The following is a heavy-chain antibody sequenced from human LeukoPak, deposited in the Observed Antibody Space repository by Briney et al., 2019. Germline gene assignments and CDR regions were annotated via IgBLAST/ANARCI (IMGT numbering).Heavy chain of an antibody. CDR2: ISYDGSNK. J-gene: IGHJ4*02. CDR3: AREDWNYDGYFDY. D-gene: IGHD1-7*01. CDR1: GFTFSSYA. V-gene: IGHV3-30-3*01. Sequence: GRSLRLSCAASGFTFSSYAMHWVRQAPGKGLEWVAVISYDGSNKCYADSVKGRFTISRDNSKNTLYLQMNSLRAEDTAVYYCAREDWNYDGYFDYWGQGTLVTVSS.